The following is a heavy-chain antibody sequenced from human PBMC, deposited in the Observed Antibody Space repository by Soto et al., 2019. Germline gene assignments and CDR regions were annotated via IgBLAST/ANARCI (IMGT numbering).Heavy chain of an antibody. J-gene: IGHJ5*02. Sequence: GGSLRLSCAASGFTFSSYAMSWVRQAPGKGLEWVSAISGSGGSTYYADSVKGRFTISRDNSKNTLYLQMNSLRAEDTAVYYCAKDRGSSGYYHKPVYNWFDPWGQGTLVTVSS. CDR3: AKDRGSSGYYHKPVYNWFDP. CDR1: GFTFSSYA. V-gene: IGHV3-23*01. CDR2: ISGSGGST. D-gene: IGHD3-22*01.